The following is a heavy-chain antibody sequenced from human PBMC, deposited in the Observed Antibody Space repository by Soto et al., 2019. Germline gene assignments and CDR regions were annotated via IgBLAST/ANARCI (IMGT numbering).Heavy chain of an antibody. V-gene: IGHV3-30-3*01. Sequence: QVQLVESGGGVVQPGRSLRLSCAASGFTFSSYAMHWVRQAPGKGLEWVAVISYDGSNKYYADSVKGRFTISRDNSKNTLYLQMNSLRAEDTAVYYCARDHEQQLVEYYFDYWGQGTLVTVSS. D-gene: IGHD6-13*01. CDR1: GFTFSSYA. CDR2: ISYDGSNK. J-gene: IGHJ4*02. CDR3: ARDHEQQLVEYYFDY.